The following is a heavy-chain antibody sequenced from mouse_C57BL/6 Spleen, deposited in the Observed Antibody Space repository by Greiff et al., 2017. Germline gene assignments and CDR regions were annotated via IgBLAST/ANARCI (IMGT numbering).Heavy chain of an antibody. D-gene: IGHD1-1*01. CDR1: GYSITSGYY. V-gene: IGHV3-6*01. Sequence: EVKLQESGPGLVKPSQSLSLTCSVTGYSITSGYYWNWIRQFPGNKLEWMGYISYDGSNNYNPYLKNRISITRDTSKNQFFLKLNSVTTEDTATYYCARDYSYAMDYWGQGTSVTVSS. CDR2: ISYDGSN. CDR3: ARDYSYAMDY. J-gene: IGHJ4*01.